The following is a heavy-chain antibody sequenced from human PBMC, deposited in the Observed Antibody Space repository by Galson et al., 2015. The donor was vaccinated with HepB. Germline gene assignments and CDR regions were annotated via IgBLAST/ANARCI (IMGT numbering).Heavy chain of an antibody. D-gene: IGHD2-8*01. J-gene: IGHJ4*02. Sequence: SVKVSCKASGYTFTSYGISWVRQAPGQGLEWMGWISAYNGNTNYAQKLQGRVTMTTDTSTSTAYMELRSLGSDDTAVYYCARGGYCTNGVCYTGTFDYWGQGTLVTVSS. V-gene: IGHV1-18*01. CDR2: ISAYNGNT. CDR1: GYTFTSYG. CDR3: ARGGYCTNGVCYTGTFDY.